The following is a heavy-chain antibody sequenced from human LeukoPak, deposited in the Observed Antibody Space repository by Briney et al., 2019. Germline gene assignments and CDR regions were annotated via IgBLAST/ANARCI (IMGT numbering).Heavy chain of an antibody. V-gene: IGHV4-4*02. CDR2: IYHSGST. D-gene: IGHD3-10*01. CDR1: GGSISSSNW. Sequence: SGTLSLTCAVSGGSISSSNWWGWARQPPGKGLEWIGEIYHSGSTNYNPSLKSRVTISVDKSKDQFSLKLSSVTAADTAVYYCARTSYYYGSGSSYYFDYWGQGTLVTVSS. J-gene: IGHJ4*02. CDR3: ARTSYYYGSGSSYYFDY.